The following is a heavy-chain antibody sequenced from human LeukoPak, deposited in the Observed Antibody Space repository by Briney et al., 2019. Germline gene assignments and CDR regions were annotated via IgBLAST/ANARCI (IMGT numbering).Heavy chain of an antibody. CDR1: GFSFSNAW. Sequence: PGGSLRLSCEASGFSFSNAWMSWVRQAPGKGLEWVGRIRTKAEGGTTDHAAPVKGRFTISRDDSKNTLYPQMNSLKTEDTAVYYCATGTGRSDFDYWGQGTLVTVSA. CDR3: ATGTGRSDFDY. D-gene: IGHD1-1*01. J-gene: IGHJ4*02. V-gene: IGHV3-15*01. CDR2: IRTKAEGGTT.